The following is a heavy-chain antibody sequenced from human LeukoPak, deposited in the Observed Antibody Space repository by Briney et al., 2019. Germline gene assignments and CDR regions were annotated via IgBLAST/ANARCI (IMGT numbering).Heavy chain of an antibody. CDR1: GGSISSGGYY. Sequence: SETLSLTCTVSGGSISSGGYYWSWIRQPAGKGLEWIGRIYTSGSTNYNPSLKSRVTISVDTSKNQFSLKLSSVTAADTAVYYCASTDTNGGAFDIWGQGAMVTVSS. CDR3: ASTDTNGGAFDI. CDR2: IYTSGST. D-gene: IGHD2-8*01. J-gene: IGHJ3*02. V-gene: IGHV4-61*02.